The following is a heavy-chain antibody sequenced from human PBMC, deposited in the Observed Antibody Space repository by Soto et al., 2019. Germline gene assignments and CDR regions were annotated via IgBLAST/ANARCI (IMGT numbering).Heavy chain of an antibody. CDR1: GYTFTSYG. CDR3: AREVLLWFGELFNELDY. V-gene: IGHV1-18*01. Sequence: VASVKVSCKASGYTFTSYGISWVRQAPGQGLEWMGWISAYNGNTNYAQKLQGRVTMTTDTSTSTAYMELRSLRSDDTAVYYCAREVLLWFGELFNELDYWGQGNLVTVSS. J-gene: IGHJ4*02. D-gene: IGHD3-10*01. CDR2: ISAYNGNT.